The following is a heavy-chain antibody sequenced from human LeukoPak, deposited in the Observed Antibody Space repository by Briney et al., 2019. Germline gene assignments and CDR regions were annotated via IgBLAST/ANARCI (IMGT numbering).Heavy chain of an antibody. D-gene: IGHD3-22*01. CDR3: AKDGQYYDSSGYYWDYFDY. CDR1: GYTFTTYY. J-gene: IGHJ4*02. V-gene: IGHV1-46*01. Sequence: ASVKVSCKASGYTFTTYYMHWVRQAPGQGLEWMGLLNPSSGSTSYAQRFQGRVTMTRDTSTSTFYMELRSLKSEDTAVYYCAKDGQYYDSSGYYWDYFDYWGQGTLVTVSS. CDR2: LNPSSGST.